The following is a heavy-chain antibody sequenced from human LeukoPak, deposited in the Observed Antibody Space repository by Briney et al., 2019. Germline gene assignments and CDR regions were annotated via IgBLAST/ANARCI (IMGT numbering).Heavy chain of an antibody. Sequence: SETLSLTCTVSGGSMSNYWWNWIRQPPGKGLEWIGYIYYDGSTYYNPALNSRVTISIDTSKNQFSLKLNSVTAADTAVYYCARRLCSSLTCNIGPSGNWLDPWGQGTLVTVSS. D-gene: IGHD2-2*02. V-gene: IGHV4-59*08. CDR3: ARRLCSSLTCNIGPSGNWLDP. J-gene: IGHJ5*02. CDR2: IYYDGST. CDR1: GGSMSNYW.